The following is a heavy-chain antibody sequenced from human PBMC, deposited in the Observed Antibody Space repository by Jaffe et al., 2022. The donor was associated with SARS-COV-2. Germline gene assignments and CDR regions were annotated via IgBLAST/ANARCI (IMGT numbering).Heavy chain of an antibody. CDR1: GGSISSGSYY. J-gene: IGHJ4*02. CDR3: ARGERWLRSSYFDY. D-gene: IGHD5-12*01. Sequence: QVQLQESGPGLVKPSQTLSLTCTVSGGSISSGSYYWSWIRQPAGKGLEWIGRIYTSGSTNYNPSLKSRVTISVDTSKNQFSLKLSSVTAADTAVYYCARGERWLRSSYFDYWGQGTLVTVSS. V-gene: IGHV4-61*02. CDR2: IYTSGST.